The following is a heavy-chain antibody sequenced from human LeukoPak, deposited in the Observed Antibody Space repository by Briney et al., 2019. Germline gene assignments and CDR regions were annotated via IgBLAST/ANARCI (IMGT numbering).Heavy chain of an antibody. J-gene: IGHJ5*02. D-gene: IGHD3-10*01. CDR1: GYSFTSYW. Sequence: GESLKISCKGSGYSFTSYWIGWVRQMPGKGLEWMGIIYPGDSDTRYSPSFQGQVTISADKSISTAYLQWSSLKASDTATYYCARAKVYGSGSPNWFDPWGQGTLVTVSS. CDR3: ARAKVYGSGSPNWFDP. CDR2: IYPGDSDT. V-gene: IGHV5-51*01.